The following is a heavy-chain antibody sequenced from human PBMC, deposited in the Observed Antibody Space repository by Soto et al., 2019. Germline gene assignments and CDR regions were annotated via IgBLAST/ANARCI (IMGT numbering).Heavy chain of an antibody. CDR1: GFSFDSHA. CDR2: ISSRGATV. Sequence: GGSLRLSCVASGFSFDSHAISWVRQAPGKGLEWVASISSRGATVFYADSVKGRFTISRDNSDNSVYLQLSSLRAEDPAVYFCARDQGLIAVPYYYFDLWGQGTLVTVSS. D-gene: IGHD3-10*01. J-gene: IGHJ4*02. CDR3: ARDQGLIAVPYYYFDL. V-gene: IGHV3-23*01.